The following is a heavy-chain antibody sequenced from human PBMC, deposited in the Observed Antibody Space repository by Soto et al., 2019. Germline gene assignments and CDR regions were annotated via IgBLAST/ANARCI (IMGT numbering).Heavy chain of an antibody. D-gene: IGHD2-8*02. CDR3: ARAQSSLLLDC. Sequence: QVQLQQWGAGLLKPSETLSLTCAVYGGSFSGYYWSWIRQPPGKGLEWIGEINHSGSTNYNPSLKSRVTISVDTSTTQFSLKLSSVPAADPAVYYSARAQSSLLLDCWGQGVLVTVSS. CDR2: INHSGST. CDR1: GGSFSGYY. V-gene: IGHV4-34*01. J-gene: IGHJ4*02.